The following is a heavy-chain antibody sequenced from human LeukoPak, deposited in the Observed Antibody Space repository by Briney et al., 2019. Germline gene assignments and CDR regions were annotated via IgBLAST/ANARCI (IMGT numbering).Heavy chain of an antibody. CDR1: GYTFTGYY. D-gene: IGHD3-10*01. CDR2: LNPNNGGT. Sequence: ASVKVSCKASGYTFTGYYIHWVRQAPGQGPQYMGWLNPNNGGTNYAPNFQGRVTMTRDTSISTAYMELSRLRYDDTATYYCARDYYGSGVPDFYYYYMDVWGKGTTVTVSS. CDR3: ARDYYGSGVPDFYYYYMDV. V-gene: IGHV1-2*02. J-gene: IGHJ6*03.